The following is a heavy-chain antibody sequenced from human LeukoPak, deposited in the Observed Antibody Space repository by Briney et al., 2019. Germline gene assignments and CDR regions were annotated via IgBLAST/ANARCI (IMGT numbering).Heavy chain of an antibody. CDR3: ATADYGDYDYFDY. CDR1: GYTFTSNY. D-gene: IGHD4-17*01. V-gene: IGHV1-46*01. Sequence: GASVKVSCKASGYTFTSNYMHWVRQAPGQGLERMGMIYPRDGSTSYAQKFQGRVTVTRDTSTSTVHMELSGLRSEDTAVYYCATADYGDYDYFDYWGQGTLVTVSS. CDR2: IYPRDGST. J-gene: IGHJ4*02.